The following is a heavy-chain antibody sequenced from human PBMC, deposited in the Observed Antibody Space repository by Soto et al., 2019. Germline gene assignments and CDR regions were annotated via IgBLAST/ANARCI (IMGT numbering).Heavy chain of an antibody. CDR3: ARVTMVRGVNNWFDP. D-gene: IGHD3-10*01. Sequence: QVQLVQSGAEVKKPGSSVKVSCKASGGTFSTYAINWVRQAPGQGLEWMGGIIPIFGAANYAQKFQGRVTITADESTSTAYMELGSLRSEDTAVYYCARVTMVRGVNNWFDPWGQGTLVTVSS. CDR2: IIPIFGAA. J-gene: IGHJ5*02. V-gene: IGHV1-69*01. CDR1: GGTFSTYA.